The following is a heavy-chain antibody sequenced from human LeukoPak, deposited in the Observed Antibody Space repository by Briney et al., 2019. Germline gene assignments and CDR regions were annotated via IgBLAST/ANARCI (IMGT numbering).Heavy chain of an antibody. Sequence: GGSLRLSCAASGFTFSSYSMNWVRQAPGKGLEWVANIKQDGSEKYYVDSVKGRFTISRDNAKNSLYLQMNSLRAEDTAVYYCARRYGSGSQPLDYWGQGTLVTVSS. CDR1: GFTFSSYS. CDR2: IKQDGSEK. J-gene: IGHJ4*02. CDR3: ARRYGSGSQPLDY. V-gene: IGHV3-7*01. D-gene: IGHD3-10*01.